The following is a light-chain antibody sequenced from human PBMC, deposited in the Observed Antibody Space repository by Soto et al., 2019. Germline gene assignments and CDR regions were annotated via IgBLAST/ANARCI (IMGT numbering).Light chain of an antibody. CDR2: DAS. V-gene: IGKV3-15*01. CDR3: QQYNNWPWT. J-gene: IGKJ1*01. Sequence: DIFMTQSPSTLSVSAVELATFSCRASESVSSKLVWYQQKPGQAPRLLIHDASTRATGIPARFSGSGSGTEFTLTISSLQSEDFAVYYCQQYNNWPWTFGQGTKVDNK. CDR1: ESVSSK.